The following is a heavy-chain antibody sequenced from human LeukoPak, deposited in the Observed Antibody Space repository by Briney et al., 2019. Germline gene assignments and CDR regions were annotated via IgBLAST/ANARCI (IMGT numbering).Heavy chain of an antibody. J-gene: IGHJ4*02. CDR3: ARARNYRRYSFHS. V-gene: IGHV4-39*01. CDR1: GVSIGSDDSNY. Sequence: SETLSLTCSVPGVSIGSDDSNYWAWIRQPPGKGLEWIAGITSSGTAHYNPSLESQVTISLDTSSNQFFLKLTFVTAADTALYYFARARNYRRYSFHSWGQGTKVTVSS. CDR2: ITSSGTA. D-gene: IGHD3-16*02.